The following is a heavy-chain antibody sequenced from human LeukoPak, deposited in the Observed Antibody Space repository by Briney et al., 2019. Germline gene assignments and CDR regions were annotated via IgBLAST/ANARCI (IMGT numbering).Heavy chain of an antibody. CDR3: ARDTRYCSGGSCYSGLPFDY. D-gene: IGHD2-15*01. CDR1: GFTFSSYS. CDR2: ISSSSSYI. J-gene: IGHJ4*02. Sequence: PGGSLRLSCAASGFTFSSYSMNWVRQAPGKGLEWVSSISSSSSYIYYADSVKGRFTISGDNAKNSLYLQMNSLRAEDTAVYYCARDTRYCSGGSCYSGLPFDYWGQGTLVTVSS. V-gene: IGHV3-21*01.